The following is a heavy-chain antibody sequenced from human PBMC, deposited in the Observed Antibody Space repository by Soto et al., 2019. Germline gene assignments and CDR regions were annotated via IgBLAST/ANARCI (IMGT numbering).Heavy chain of an antibody. V-gene: IGHV1-18*01. D-gene: IGHD3-10*02. J-gene: IGHJ4*02. CDR2: ISAYNGNT. CDR3: ARVVRGVIYYYFDY. Sequence: ASVKVSCKASGYTFTSYGISWVRQAPGQGLEWMGWISAYNGNTNYAQKLQGRVTMTTDTSTSTAYMELRSLRSDDTAVYYCARVVRGVIYYYFDYWSQGTLVTVSS. CDR1: GYTFTSYG.